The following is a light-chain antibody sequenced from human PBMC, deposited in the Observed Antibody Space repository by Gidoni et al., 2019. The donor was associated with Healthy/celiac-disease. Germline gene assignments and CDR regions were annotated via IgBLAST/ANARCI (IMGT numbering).Light chain of an antibody. CDR1: QSVSSN. V-gene: IGKV3-15*01. Sequence: EIVMTQSPATLSVSPGERATLSCRASQSVSSNLAWYQQKPGQAPRLLIYGASTRATGIPARCSGSGSGTEFTLTISSLQSEDFAVYYCQQHNNWPRMYTFGQGTKLEIK. CDR2: GAS. CDR3: QQHNNWPRMYT. J-gene: IGKJ2*01.